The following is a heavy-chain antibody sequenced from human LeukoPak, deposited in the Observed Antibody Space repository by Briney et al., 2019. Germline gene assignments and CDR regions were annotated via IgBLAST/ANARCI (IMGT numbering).Heavy chain of an antibody. CDR2: IYSGGST. D-gene: IGHD3-22*01. CDR3: ARDPTYYYDSSGYYP. CDR1: GFTVSSNY. V-gene: IGHV3-53*01. Sequence: GGSLRLSCAASGFTVSSNYMSWVRQAPGKGLEWVSVIYSGGSTYYADSVKGQFTISGDNSKNTLYLQMNSLRAEDTAVYYCARDPTYYYDSSGYYPWGQGTLVTVSS. J-gene: IGHJ5*02.